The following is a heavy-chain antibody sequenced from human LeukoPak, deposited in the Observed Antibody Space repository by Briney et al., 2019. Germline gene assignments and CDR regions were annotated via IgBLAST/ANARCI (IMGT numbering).Heavy chain of an antibody. CDR2: ISYDGNNK. V-gene: IGHV3-30*04. J-gene: IGHJ4*02. CDR3: ARDTSGEYSD. Sequence: RTGGSLRLSCAASGFIFSSYAMHGVRQAPGKRLEWVAVISYDGNNKYYADSVKGRFTISRDKSKNTLYLQMNSLRAEDTAVYYCARDTSGEYSDWGQGTLVTVSS. CDR1: GFIFSSYA. D-gene: IGHD3-10*01.